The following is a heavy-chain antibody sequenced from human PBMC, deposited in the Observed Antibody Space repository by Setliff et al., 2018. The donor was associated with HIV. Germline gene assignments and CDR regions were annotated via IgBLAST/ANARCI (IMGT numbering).Heavy chain of an antibody. V-gene: IGHV4-34*01. Sequence: TLSLTCAVYGGSFSGYYWSWIRQPPGKGLEWIGEINHSGDTNYNPSLKSRVTISVDTSKNQFSLKLSSATAADTAVYYCAREAHRLYFDYWGQGTLVTVSS. J-gene: IGHJ4*02. CDR1: GGSFSGYY. CDR2: INHSGDT. D-gene: IGHD6-25*01. CDR3: AREAHRLYFDY.